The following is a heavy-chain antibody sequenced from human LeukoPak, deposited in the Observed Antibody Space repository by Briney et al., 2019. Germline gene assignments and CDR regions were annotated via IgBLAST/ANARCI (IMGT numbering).Heavy chain of an antibody. D-gene: IGHD6-19*01. J-gene: IGHJ4*02. CDR1: GYTFTSYG. V-gene: IGHV1-18*01. CDR2: ISAYNGNT. Sequence: ASVKVSCKASGYTFTSYGISWVRQAPGQGLEWMGWISAYNGNTNYAQKLQGRVTMTTDTSTSTAYMELSSLSSEDTAMYYCARVAVSGSFLGYFGYWGQGTLVTVSS. CDR3: ARVAVSGSFLGYFGY.